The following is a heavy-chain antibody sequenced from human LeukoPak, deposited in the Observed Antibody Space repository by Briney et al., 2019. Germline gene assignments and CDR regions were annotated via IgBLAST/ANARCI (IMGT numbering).Heavy chain of an antibody. D-gene: IGHD3-3*01. CDR3: ARQAIFGVVIDWFDH. Sequence: SETLSLTCTVSGGSISSSSYYWGWVRQPPGTGLEWIGSIYYSGSTYYNPSLKSRVTISVDTSKNQFSLKLSSVTAADTAVHYCARQAIFGVVIDWFDHWGQGTLVTVSS. V-gene: IGHV4-39*01. CDR2: IYYSGST. J-gene: IGHJ5*02. CDR1: GGSISSSSYY.